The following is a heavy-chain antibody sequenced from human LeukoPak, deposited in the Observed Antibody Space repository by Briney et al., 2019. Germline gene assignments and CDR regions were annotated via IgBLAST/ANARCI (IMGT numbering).Heavy chain of an antibody. D-gene: IGHD5-24*01. CDR3: ARVHLEMGVDAFDI. J-gene: IGHJ3*02. CDR2: IYHSGST. V-gene: IGHV4-30-2*01. CDR1: GGSFSGYY. Sequence: PSETLSLTCAVYGGSFSGYYWSWIRQPPGKGLEWIGYIYHSGSTYYNPSLKSRVTISVDRSKNQFSLKLSSVTAADTAVYYCARVHLEMGVDAFDIWGQGTMVTVSS.